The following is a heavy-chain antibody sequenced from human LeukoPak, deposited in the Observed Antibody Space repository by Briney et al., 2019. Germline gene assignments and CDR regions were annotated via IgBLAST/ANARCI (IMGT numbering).Heavy chain of an antibody. V-gene: IGHV4-59*11. D-gene: IGHD3-3*01. CDR1: AGSISTPY. J-gene: IGHJ4*02. Sequence: PSETLSLTCSVSAGSISTPYWHWIRQSPGKGLEWIAFVFYGGITNYNPSLKSRVTISLDTSKNQFSLKLTSVTAADTAVYYCASGTVFGVITPQYFHYWGQGTRVTVSS. CDR2: VFYGGIT. CDR3: ASGTVFGVITPQYFHY.